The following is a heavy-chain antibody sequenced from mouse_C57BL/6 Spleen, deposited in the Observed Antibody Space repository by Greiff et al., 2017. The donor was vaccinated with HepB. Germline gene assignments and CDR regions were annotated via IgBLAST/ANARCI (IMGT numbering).Heavy chain of an antibody. CDR3: ARCFYDEGPMDY. V-gene: IGHV1-55*01. Sequence: QVQLQQPGAELVKPGASVKMSCKASGYTFTRYWITWVKQRPGQGLEWIGDIYPGSGSTNYNEKCKSKATLTVDTSSSTAYMQLSSLTSEDSAVYYCARCFYDEGPMDYWGQGTSVTVSS. CDR2: IYPGSGST. J-gene: IGHJ4*01. D-gene: IGHD2-3*01. CDR1: GYTFTRYW.